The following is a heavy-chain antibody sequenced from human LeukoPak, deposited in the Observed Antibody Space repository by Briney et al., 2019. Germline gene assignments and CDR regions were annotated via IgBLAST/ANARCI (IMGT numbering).Heavy chain of an antibody. Sequence: GGSLRLSCAASGFTFSGYWMSWVRQAPGKGLEWVATMKQDGGEIYYVDSVKGRFTISRDNAKSSLYLQVNSLRAEDTAVFYCARVDWNYGSFDIWGQGIMVTVSS. CDR1: GFTFSGYW. CDR2: MKQDGGEI. D-gene: IGHD1-7*01. CDR3: ARVDWNYGSFDI. V-gene: IGHV3-7*04. J-gene: IGHJ3*02.